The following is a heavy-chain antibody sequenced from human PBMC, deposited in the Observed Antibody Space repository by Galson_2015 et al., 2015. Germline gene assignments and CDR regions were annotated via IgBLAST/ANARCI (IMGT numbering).Heavy chain of an antibody. Sequence: SLRLSCAASGFTFSIYAMSWFRQAPGKGLEWVSAITGSGGSTYYADSVKGRFTISRDNSKNTLDLQMNSLRVEDTAIYYCASQTWTGYFDYWGQGTLVTVSS. CDR3: ASQTWTGYFDY. CDR1: GFTFSIYA. CDR2: ITGSGGST. J-gene: IGHJ4*02. V-gene: IGHV3-23*01. D-gene: IGHD3-10*01.